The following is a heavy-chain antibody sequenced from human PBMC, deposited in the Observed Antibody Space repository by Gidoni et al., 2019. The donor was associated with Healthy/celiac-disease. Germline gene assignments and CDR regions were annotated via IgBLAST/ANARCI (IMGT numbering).Heavy chain of an antibody. D-gene: IGHD2-15*01. CDR1: GFTFSDYY. V-gene: IGHV3-11*01. Sequence: LSCAASGFTFSDYYMSWIRPAPGKGLEWVSYISSSGSTIYYADSVKGRFTISRDNAKNSLYLQMNSLRAEDTAVYYCARASGYCSGGSCYWGYWGQGTLVTVSS. CDR3: ARASGYCSGGSCYWGY. J-gene: IGHJ4*02. CDR2: ISSSGSTI.